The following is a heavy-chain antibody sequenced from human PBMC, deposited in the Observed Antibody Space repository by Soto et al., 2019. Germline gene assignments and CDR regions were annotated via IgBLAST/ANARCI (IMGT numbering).Heavy chain of an antibody. D-gene: IGHD3-3*01. Sequence: EVQLLESGGGLVQPGGSLRLSCAASGFTFSSYAMSWVRQAPGKGLEWVSAISGSGGSTYYAGSVKGRFTISRDNSKNPLYRQMNSLRAEDTAVYYCALHGVPIWSTYYDFWSERTEFDYWGQGTLVTVSS. CDR1: GFTFSSYA. CDR2: ISGSGGST. CDR3: ALHGVPIWSTYYDFWSERTEFDY. V-gene: IGHV3-23*01. J-gene: IGHJ4*02.